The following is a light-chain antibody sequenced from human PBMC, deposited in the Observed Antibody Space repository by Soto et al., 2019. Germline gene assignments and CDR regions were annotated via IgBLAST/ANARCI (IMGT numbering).Light chain of an antibody. CDR1: QSISSY. J-gene: IGKJ1*01. CDR3: QQSYTMPKT. V-gene: IGKV1-39*01. Sequence: DIQMTQSPSSLSASVGDRVTITCRASQSISSYLNWYQQKPGKAPNLLIYAASSLQSGVPSRISGSGSGTDFTLTISSLQPEDFATYYCQQSYTMPKTFGPGTRVDIK. CDR2: AAS.